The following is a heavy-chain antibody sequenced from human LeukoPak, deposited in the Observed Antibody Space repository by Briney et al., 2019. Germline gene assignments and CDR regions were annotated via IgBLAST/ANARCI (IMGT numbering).Heavy chain of an antibody. J-gene: IGHJ4*02. D-gene: IGHD3-22*01. CDR2: IYYSGST. Sequence: SETLSLTCTVSGGSISSSSYYWGWIRQPPGKGLEWIGSIYYSGSTYYNPSLKSRVTISVHTSKNQFSLKLSSVTAADTAVYYCARLDYDSSGFYYFDYWGQGTLVTVSS. CDR3: ARLDYDSSGFYYFDY. CDR1: GGSISSSSYY. V-gene: IGHV4-39*01.